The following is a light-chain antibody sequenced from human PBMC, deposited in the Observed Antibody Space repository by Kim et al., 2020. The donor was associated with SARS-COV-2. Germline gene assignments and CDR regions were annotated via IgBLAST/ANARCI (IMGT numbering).Light chain of an antibody. CDR1: QSVSSSY. J-gene: IGKJ2*01. V-gene: IGKV3-20*01. CDR2: GAS. CDR3: QQYGSSPSYN. Sequence: SPGERATPSCRASQSVSSSYFAWYQQKPGQAPRLLIYGASSRATGIPDRFSGSGSGTDFTLTISRLEPEDFAVYYCQQYGSSPSYNFGQGTKLEI.